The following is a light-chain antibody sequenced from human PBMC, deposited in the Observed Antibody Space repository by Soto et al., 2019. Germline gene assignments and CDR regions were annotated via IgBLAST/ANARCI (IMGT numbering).Light chain of an antibody. Sequence: QSVLTQPPSVSGAPGQRVTISCTGSSSNIGAGYDVHWYQQLPGTAPKLLIYGNSNRPSGVPDRFSGSKSGTSASLAITGLQAEDDADYYCQSYDSSLHVVFGGGTKVTVL. CDR2: GNS. V-gene: IGLV1-40*01. CDR1: SSNIGAGYD. CDR3: QSYDSSLHVV. J-gene: IGLJ2*01.